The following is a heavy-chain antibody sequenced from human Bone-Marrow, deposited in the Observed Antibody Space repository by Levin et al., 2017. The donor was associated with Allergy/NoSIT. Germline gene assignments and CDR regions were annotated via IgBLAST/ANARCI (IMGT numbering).Heavy chain of an antibody. CDR1: GGSITSGGYY. CDR3: AKVSRWATHDYGMDV. CDR2: IYHSGSP. V-gene: IGHV4-31*03. J-gene: IGHJ6*02. D-gene: IGHD4-23*01. Sequence: SETLSLTCTVSGGSITSGGYYWSWIRQRPGQGLEWIGHIYHSGSPYYNASLRDRLTISVDTSENQFSLNLTSMTAADTAIYFCAKVSRWATHDYGMDVWGQGTTVTVSS.